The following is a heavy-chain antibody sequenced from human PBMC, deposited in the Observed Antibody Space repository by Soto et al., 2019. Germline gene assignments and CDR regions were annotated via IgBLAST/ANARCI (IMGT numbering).Heavy chain of an antibody. CDR1: GGTFSSYA. CDR3: ARPDEGGYSSNHHYYYALDV. V-gene: IGHV1-69*13. CDR2: IIPIFGTA. Sequence: SVKVSCKASGGTFSSYAISWVRQVPGQGLEWMGGIIPIFGTANYAQKFQGRVTITADESTSTAYMELSSLGSDDTAVYYCARPDEGGYSSNHHYYYALDVWGQGTTVTVS. D-gene: IGHD3-22*01. J-gene: IGHJ6*02.